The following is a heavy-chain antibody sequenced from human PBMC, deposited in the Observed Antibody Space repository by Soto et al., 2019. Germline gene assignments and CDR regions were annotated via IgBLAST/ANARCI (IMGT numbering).Heavy chain of an antibody. Sequence: GGSLRLSCKGSGYSFTSYWIGWVRQMPGKGLEWMGIIYPGDSDTRYSPSFQGQVTISADKSISTAYLQWSSLKASDTAMYYCARLPPYSNPGWFDPWGQGTLVTVSS. CDR1: GYSFTSYW. J-gene: IGHJ5*02. V-gene: IGHV5-51*01. CDR3: ARLPPYSNPGWFDP. D-gene: IGHD4-4*01. CDR2: IYPGDSDT.